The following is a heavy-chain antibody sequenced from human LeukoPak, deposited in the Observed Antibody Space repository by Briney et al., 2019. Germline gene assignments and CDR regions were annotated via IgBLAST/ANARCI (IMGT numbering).Heavy chain of an antibody. V-gene: IGHV3-20*04. CDR2: INWNGGST. D-gene: IGHD6-19*01. J-gene: IGHJ4*02. CDR1: GFTFDDYG. CDR3: ARDLTRIAVAGSWSFDY. Sequence: RPGGSLRLSCAASGFTFDDYGLSWVRQAPGKGLEWVSGINWNGGSTGYADSVKGRVTISRDNAKNSLYLQMNSLRAEDTAVYYCARDLTRIAVAGSWSFDYWGQGTLVTVSS.